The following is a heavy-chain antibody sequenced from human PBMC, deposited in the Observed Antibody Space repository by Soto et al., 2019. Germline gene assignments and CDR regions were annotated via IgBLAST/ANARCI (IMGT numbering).Heavy chain of an antibody. J-gene: IGHJ4*02. CDR2: IIPIFGVT. Sequence: QVQLVQSGAEVKKPGSSVKVSCKASGGTFSSYTITWVRQAPGQGLEWLGRIIPIFGVTNYAQKFQDRVTITADRSTAPAYMALSRLRSEDTAVYYCVRDWESTTQTWGFGDSWGQGTLVTVSS. CDR3: VRDWESTTQTWGFGDS. V-gene: IGHV1-69*08. D-gene: IGHD1-1*01. CDR1: GGTFSSYT.